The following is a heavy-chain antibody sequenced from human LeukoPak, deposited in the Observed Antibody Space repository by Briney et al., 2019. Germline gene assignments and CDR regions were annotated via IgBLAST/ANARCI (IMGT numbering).Heavy chain of an antibody. J-gene: IGHJ5*02. D-gene: IGHD1-26*01. CDR2: MNPNSDNT. CDR3: ARVRGSYSRFDP. Sequence: ASVKVSCKASGYTFTSYDINWVRQATGQGLEWMGWMNPNSDNTGYAQKFQGRVTMTRNTSISTAYMELSSLRSEDTAVYYCARVRGSYSRFDPWGQGTLVTVSS. V-gene: IGHV1-8*01. CDR1: GYTFTSYD.